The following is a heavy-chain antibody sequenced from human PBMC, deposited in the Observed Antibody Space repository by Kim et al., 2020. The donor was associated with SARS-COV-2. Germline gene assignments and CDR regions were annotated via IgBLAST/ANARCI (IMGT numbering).Heavy chain of an antibody. CDR1: GFTFSSYW. CDR2: INQDGSEI. V-gene: IGHV3-7*01. CDR3: AKHSSSWPYNWFDP. D-gene: IGHD6-13*01. J-gene: IGHJ5*02. Sequence: GGSLRLSCAASGFTFSSYWMSWVRQAPGKGLEWVANINQDGSEIHYVDSVKGRFTISRDNAKNSLYLQMNSLRAEDTAVYYCAKHSSSWPYNWFDPWGQGTLVTVSS.